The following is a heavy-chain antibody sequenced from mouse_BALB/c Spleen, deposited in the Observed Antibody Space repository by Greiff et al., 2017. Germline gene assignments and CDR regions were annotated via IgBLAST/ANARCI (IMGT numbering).Heavy chain of an antibody. V-gene: IGHV5-17*02. CDR1: GFTFSSFG. Sequence: EVQGVESGGGLVQPGGSRKLSCAASGFTFSSFGMHWVRQAPEKGLEWVAYISSGSSTIYYADTVKGRFTISRDNPKNTLFLQMTSLRSEDTAMYYCARSSYDYDGDYWGQGTTLTVSS. J-gene: IGHJ2*01. CDR3: ARSSYDYDGDY. CDR2: ISSGSSTI. D-gene: IGHD2-4*01.